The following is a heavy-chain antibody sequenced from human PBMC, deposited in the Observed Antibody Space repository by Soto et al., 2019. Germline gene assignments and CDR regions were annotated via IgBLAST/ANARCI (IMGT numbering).Heavy chain of an antibody. CDR2: FDLEDGET. D-gene: IGHD6-6*01. V-gene: IGHV1-24*01. CDR1: GYTLTELS. CDR3: ARERITDGYSSSGWFDP. J-gene: IGHJ5*02. Sequence: ASVKVSCKVSGYTLTELSMHWVRQAPGKGLEWMGGFDLEDGETIYAQKFQGRVTITADESTSTAYMELSSLRSEDTAVYYCARERITDGYSSSGWFDPWGQGTLVTVSS.